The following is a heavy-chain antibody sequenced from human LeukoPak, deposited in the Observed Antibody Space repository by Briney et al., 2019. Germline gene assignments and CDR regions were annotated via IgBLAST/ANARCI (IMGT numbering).Heavy chain of an antibody. J-gene: IGHJ3*02. Sequence: SETLSLTCAVYGGSFSGNYWTWIRQPPGKGLEWIGEINHSGSTNYNPSLKSRVTISVDTSKNQFSLKLSSVTAADTAVYYCARDGGEYCSGGSCYGHNAFDIWGQGTMVTVSS. CDR1: GGSFSGNY. D-gene: IGHD2-15*01. CDR2: INHSGST. CDR3: ARDGGEYCSGGSCYGHNAFDI. V-gene: IGHV4-34*01.